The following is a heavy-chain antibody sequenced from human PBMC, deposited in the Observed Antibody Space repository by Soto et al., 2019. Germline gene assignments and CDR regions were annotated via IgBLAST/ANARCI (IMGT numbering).Heavy chain of an antibody. Sequence: PGGSLRLSCAASGFTFSSSWMHWVRQAPGKGLVWVSRVSGDGSSTNYADSVKGRFTMSRDSTKNTVYLQMDSLRAEDTAVYFCARNVPVTALGYWGQGSLVTVSS. CDR2: VSGDGSST. V-gene: IGHV3-74*01. D-gene: IGHD4-17*01. CDR1: GFTFSSSW. CDR3: ARNVPVTALGY. J-gene: IGHJ4*02.